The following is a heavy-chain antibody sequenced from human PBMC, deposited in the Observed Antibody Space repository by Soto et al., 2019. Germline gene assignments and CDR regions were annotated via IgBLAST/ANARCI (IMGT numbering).Heavy chain of an antibody. D-gene: IGHD5-12*01. CDR2: IYYIGST. V-gene: IGHV4-59*08. J-gene: IGHJ3*02. CDR1: GGSISSYY. CDR3: AGTTIVATIIYAFDI. Sequence: SETLSLTCTVSGGSISSYYWSWIRQPPGKGLEWIGYIYYIGSTNYNPSLKSRVTISVDTSKNQFSLKLSSVTAADTAVYYCAGTTIVATIIYAFDIWGQGTMVTVSS.